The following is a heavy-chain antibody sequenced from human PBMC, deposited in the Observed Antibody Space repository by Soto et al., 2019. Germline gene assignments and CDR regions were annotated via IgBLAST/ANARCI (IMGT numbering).Heavy chain of an antibody. V-gene: IGHV4-34*01. CDR2: INHSGST. CDR3: ARGFLWGYSSSSRPEPEKTDAFDI. Sequence: SETLSLTCAVYGGSFSGYYWSWIRQPPGKGLEWIGEINHSGSTNYNPSLKSRVTISVDTSKNQFSLKLSSVTAADPAVYYCARGFLWGYSSSSRPEPEKTDAFDIWGQGTMVTVSS. J-gene: IGHJ3*02. CDR1: GGSFSGYY. D-gene: IGHD6-6*01.